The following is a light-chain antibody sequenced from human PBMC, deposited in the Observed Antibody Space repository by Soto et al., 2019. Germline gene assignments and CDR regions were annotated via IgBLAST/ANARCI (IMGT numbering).Light chain of an antibody. CDR2: DAS. J-gene: IGKJ4*01. CDR1: QSVSSY. Sequence: EIVLTQSPATLSLPPGERASLSCRASQSVSSYLALYQQKPGQAPRLLIYDASNRATGIPARFSGSGSGTDFTLTISSLEPEDFAVYYCQQRSNWPLTFGGGTKVDIK. V-gene: IGKV3-11*01. CDR3: QQRSNWPLT.